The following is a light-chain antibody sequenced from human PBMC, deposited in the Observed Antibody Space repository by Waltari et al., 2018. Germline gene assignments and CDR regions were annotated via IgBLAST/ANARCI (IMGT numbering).Light chain of an antibody. CDR3: SSYRSSSTLI. J-gene: IGLJ2*01. CDR1: SSDVGVYNY. V-gene: IGLV2-14*01. CDR2: DVS. Sequence: QSALTQPASVSGSPGQSITISCTGTSSDVGVYNYVSCYQQHPGKAPKLMIYDVSKRPSGVSNRFSGSKSGNTASLTISGLQAEDEADYCCSSYRSSSTLIFGGGTKLTVL.